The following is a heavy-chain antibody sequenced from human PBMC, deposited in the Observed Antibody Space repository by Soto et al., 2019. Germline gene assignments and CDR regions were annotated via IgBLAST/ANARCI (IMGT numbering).Heavy chain of an antibody. CDR2: IYYSGNT. CDR3: ARHGLASRAGAFYFDY. J-gene: IGHJ4*02. D-gene: IGHD6-19*01. V-gene: IGHV4-59*08. CDR1: GRSISSYY. Sequence: PSDTLSLTCTLSGRSISSYYWSSLRQPPGKGLEWIADIYYSGNTNYNPSLKSRVTTSVDTSKNQFSLKLTSATAAATAGFYCARHGLASRAGAFYFDYWGRGALVTVSS.